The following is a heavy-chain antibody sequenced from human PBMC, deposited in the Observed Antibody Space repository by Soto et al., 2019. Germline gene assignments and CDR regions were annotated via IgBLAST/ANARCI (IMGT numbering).Heavy chain of an antibody. J-gene: IGHJ6*03. CDR3: ARHIGSGSYFTNYYYMDV. Sequence: SGTLSLTCSVSGGSISIYYWSWIWQPPGKGLEWIGYIYYSGSTNYNPSLKSRVTISVDTSKNQFSLKLSSVTAADTAVYYCARHIGSGSYFTNYYYMDVWGKGTTVTVSS. D-gene: IGHD3-10*01. V-gene: IGHV4-59*08. CDR2: IYYSGST. CDR1: GGSISIYY.